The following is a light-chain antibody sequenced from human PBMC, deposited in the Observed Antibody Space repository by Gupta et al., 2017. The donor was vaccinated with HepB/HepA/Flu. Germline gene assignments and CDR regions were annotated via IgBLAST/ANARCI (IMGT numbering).Light chain of an antibody. CDR3: QHFGSLQWT. V-gene: IGKV3-20*01. CDR1: QSVSSTY. CDR2: DAS. J-gene: IGKJ1*01. Sequence: SVLTQSPGTPPLSPGERATLSCRASQSVSSTYLAWYQQKPGQAPRLLIYDASSRATGIPDRFSGSGSGTDFTLTISRLEPEDFAMYYCQHFGSLQWTFGQGTKVEIK.